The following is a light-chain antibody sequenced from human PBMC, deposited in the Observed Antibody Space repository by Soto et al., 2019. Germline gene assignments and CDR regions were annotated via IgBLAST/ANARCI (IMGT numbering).Light chain of an antibody. CDR1: SSNIGAGYD. CDR3: QSYDSSLSGWV. V-gene: IGLV1-40*01. CDR2: GNN. Sequence: QAVVTQPPSVSGAPGQRVTISWTGSSSNIGAGYDVHWYQQLPGTAPKLLLFGNNNRPSGVPDRFSGSKSATSASLAITGLQAEDEADYYCQSYDSSLSGWVFGGGTKLTAL. J-gene: IGLJ3*02.